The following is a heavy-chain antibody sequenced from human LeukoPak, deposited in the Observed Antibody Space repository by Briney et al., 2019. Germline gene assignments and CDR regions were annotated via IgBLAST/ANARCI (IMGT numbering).Heavy chain of an antibody. Sequence: GESLKISCKGSGYRFTSYWIGWVRQMPGKGLEWLGISYPGDSDTRYSPSFQGQVPLSADKSNSTAYLQWSSLKASDTAMYYCARLNRQWITMIGDYCFDYWGQGTLVTVSS. D-gene: IGHD3-22*01. CDR3: ARLNRQWITMIGDYCFDY. J-gene: IGHJ4*02. CDR1: GYRFTSYW. CDR2: SYPGDSDT. V-gene: IGHV5-51*01.